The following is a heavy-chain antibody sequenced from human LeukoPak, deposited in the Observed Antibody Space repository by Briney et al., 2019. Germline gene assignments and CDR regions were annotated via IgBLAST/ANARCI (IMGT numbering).Heavy chain of an antibody. V-gene: IGHV3-48*03. CDR1: GFVLSGYE. D-gene: IGHD4-17*01. Sequence: GGSLRLSCAASGFVLSGYEMNWVRQAPGKGLEWISSISTTGRTLNYADSVKGRFTISRDNAKNSLYLQMNSLSAEDTAVYYCARGDDYGDSLVAYWGQGTLVTVSS. CDR2: ISTTGRTL. CDR3: ARGDDYGDSLVAY. J-gene: IGHJ4*02.